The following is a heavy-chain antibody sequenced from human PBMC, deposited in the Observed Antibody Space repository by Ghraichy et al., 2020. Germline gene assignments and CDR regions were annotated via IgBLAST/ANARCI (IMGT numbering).Heavy chain of an antibody. V-gene: IGHV4-59*01. D-gene: IGHD3-22*01. J-gene: IGHJ6*02. CDR3: ARGYYDSSGYQNPSPISYYYGMDV. CDR2: IYYSGST. Sequence: TLSLTCTVSGGSISSYYWSWIRQPPGKGLEWIGYIYYSGSTNYNPSLKSRVTISVDTSKNQFSLKLSSVTAADTAVYYCARGYYDSSGYQNPSPISYYYGMDVWGQGTTVTVSS. CDR1: GGSISSYY.